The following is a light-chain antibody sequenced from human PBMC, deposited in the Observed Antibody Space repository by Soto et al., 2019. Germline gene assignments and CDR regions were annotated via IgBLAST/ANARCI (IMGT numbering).Light chain of an antibody. Sequence: QSALTQPPSASGSPGQSVTISCTGTSSDVGAYNDVSWYQQHPGKAPKLMIYEVSKRPSGVHDRFSGSKSDNTASLTVSGLQAEDEADYYCTSYEGSFYVVGTGTKVTVL. CDR2: EVS. CDR3: TSYEGSFYV. V-gene: IGLV2-8*01. CDR1: SSDVGAYND. J-gene: IGLJ1*01.